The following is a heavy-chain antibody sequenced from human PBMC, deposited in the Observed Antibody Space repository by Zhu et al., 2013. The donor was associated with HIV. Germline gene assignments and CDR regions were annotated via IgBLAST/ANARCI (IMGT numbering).Heavy chain of an antibody. J-gene: IGHJ4*02. CDR3: ARGADTAMVMRTT. Sequence: QVQLVQSGAEVRKPGASVKVSCKASGYTFTSYAMHWVRQAPGQRLEWMGWINAGNGNTKYSQKFQGRVTITRDTSASTAYMELSSLRSEDTAVYYCARGADTAMVMRTTWGQGTLVTVSS. V-gene: IGHV1-3*01. CDR2: INAGNGNT. CDR1: GYTFTSYA. D-gene: IGHD5-18*01.